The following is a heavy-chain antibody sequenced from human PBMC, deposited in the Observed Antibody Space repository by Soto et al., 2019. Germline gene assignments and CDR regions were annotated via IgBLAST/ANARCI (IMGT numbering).Heavy chain of an antibody. J-gene: IGHJ4*02. D-gene: IGHD3-10*02. V-gene: IGHV1-18*01. Sequence: ASVKVSCKASGYTFTIYGISWVLQAPGQGLEWMGWISAYNGNTNYAQKLQGRVTMTTDTSTSTAYMELRSLRSDDTAVYYCAIFLGWGYDVVALCYCGQGTLVIVSS. CDR1: GYTFTIYG. CDR3: AIFLGWGYDVVALCY. CDR2: ISAYNGNT.